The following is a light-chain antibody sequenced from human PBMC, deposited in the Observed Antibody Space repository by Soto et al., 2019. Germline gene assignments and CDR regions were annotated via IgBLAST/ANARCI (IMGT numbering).Light chain of an antibody. CDR2: GAS. J-gene: IGKJ5*01. Sequence: EIVLTQSPDTLSLSPAERATLSCRASQSVSSSYLAWYQQKPGQAPRLLIYGASSRATGIPDRFSGSGSGTDFTLTISRLEPEDFAMYYCQQYGSSPITLGQGTRLEIK. CDR3: QQYGSSPIT. V-gene: IGKV3-20*01. CDR1: QSVSSSY.